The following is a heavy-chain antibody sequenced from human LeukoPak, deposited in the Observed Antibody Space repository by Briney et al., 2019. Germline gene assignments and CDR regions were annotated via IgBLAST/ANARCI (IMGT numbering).Heavy chain of an antibody. V-gene: IGHV3-7*04. CDR3: ARVRNWNHGY. J-gene: IGHJ4*02. CDR2: IKQDGSEK. Sequence: GGSLRLSCAASGFTFSNYWMSWVRQAPGKGLEWVANIKQDGSEKYYVDSVKGRFTISRDNAKNSLYLQMNSLRAEDTAVYYCARVRNWNHGYWGQGTLVTVSS. CDR1: GFTFSNYW. D-gene: IGHD1-14*01.